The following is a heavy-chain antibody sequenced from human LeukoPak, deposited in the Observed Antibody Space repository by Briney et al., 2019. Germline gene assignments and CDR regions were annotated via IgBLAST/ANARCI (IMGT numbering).Heavy chain of an antibody. V-gene: IGHV1-69*04. CDR1: GGIFSNYG. CDR3: AREGGAQLRPYYFDY. D-gene: IGHD2-2*01. J-gene: IGHJ4*02. CDR2: IIPNLRIA. Sequence: EASVKVSCKAFGGIFSNYGIGWVRQAPGQGLEWMGRIIPNLRIANFAQKFQGRVTITADKSTGTAYMELSGLRTEDTAVYYCAREGGAQLRPYYFDYWGQGTLVSVSS.